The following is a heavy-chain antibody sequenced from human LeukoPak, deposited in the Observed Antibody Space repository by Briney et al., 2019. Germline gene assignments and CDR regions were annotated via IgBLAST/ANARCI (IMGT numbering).Heavy chain of an antibody. V-gene: IGHV4-39*07. CDR1: GGSISSSSYY. CDR3: ARRATSGLSSGTYYFDY. Sequence: PSETLSLTCTVSGGSISSSSYYWGWIRQPPGKGLEWIGSIYYSGSTYYNPSLKSRVTISVDTSKNQFSLKLSSVTAADTAVYYCARRATSGLSSGTYYFDYWGQGTLVTVSS. CDR2: IYYSGST. D-gene: IGHD6-25*01. J-gene: IGHJ4*02.